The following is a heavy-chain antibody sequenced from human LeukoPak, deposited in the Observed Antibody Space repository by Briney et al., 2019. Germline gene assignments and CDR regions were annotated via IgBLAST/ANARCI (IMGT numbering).Heavy chain of an antibody. Sequence: LGGSLRLSCEASGFTFPDYAMHWVRQAPGKGLEWVSTINWNSGGIDYADSVKGRFTISRDNAKNSLYLLLNSLRPEDTALYYCVKEVLPVSRSGFDYWGQGTLVTVSS. J-gene: IGHJ4*02. V-gene: IGHV3-9*01. CDR2: INWNSGGI. CDR3: VKEVLPVSRSGFDY. D-gene: IGHD3-3*01. CDR1: GFTFPDYA.